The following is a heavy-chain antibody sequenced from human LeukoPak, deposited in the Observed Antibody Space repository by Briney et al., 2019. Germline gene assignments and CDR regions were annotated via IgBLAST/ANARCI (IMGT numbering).Heavy chain of an antibody. Sequence: ASVKVSCKASGYTFTSYDIHWVRQATGQGLEWMGWMNPNSGNTGYAQKFQGRVTMTRNTSISTAYMELSSLRSEDTAVYYCARGRITFGGVIVIQYFDYWGQGTLVTVSS. D-gene: IGHD3-16*02. CDR2: MNPNSGNT. CDR1: GYTFTSYD. CDR3: ARGRITFGGVIVIQYFDY. J-gene: IGHJ4*02. V-gene: IGHV1-8*01.